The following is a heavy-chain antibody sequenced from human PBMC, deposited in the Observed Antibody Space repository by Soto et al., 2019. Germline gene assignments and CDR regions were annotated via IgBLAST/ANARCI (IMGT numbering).Heavy chain of an antibody. J-gene: IGHJ5*02. Sequence: SETLPLTCSISGGPVTSGNYYWSWIRQPPGKGLEWIGYIYHNWNADYNPSRKSGVTMSVDTSKNQFSLKVRSVTAADTAVYYCARRAYTTGWDNWFEPWGQGTLVTVSS. V-gene: IGHV4-61*01. CDR3: ARRAYTTGWDNWFEP. CDR2: IYHNWNA. CDR1: GGPVTSGNYY. D-gene: IGHD1-1*01.